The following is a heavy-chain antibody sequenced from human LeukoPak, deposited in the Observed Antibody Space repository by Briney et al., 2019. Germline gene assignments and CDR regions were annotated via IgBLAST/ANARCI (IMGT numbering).Heavy chain of an antibody. V-gene: IGHV4-59*01. CDR2: IYYSGST. J-gene: IGHJ6*03. CDR3: ARFYDSSGYYNYYYYMDV. D-gene: IGHD3-22*01. Sequence: PSETLSLTCAVPGGSIRGYYWSWIREPPGKGLEWSGYIYYSGSTTYNPSLKSRVTISVETSKNQFSLKLSSVTAADTAVYYCARFYDSSGYYNYYYYMDVWGKGTPVTVSS. CDR1: GGSIRGYY.